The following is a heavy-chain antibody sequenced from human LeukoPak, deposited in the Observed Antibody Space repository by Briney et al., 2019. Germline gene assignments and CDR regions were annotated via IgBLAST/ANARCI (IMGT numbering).Heavy chain of an antibody. CDR3: ARRYYGDVYHFDY. CDR1: GGSISSSY. V-gene: IGHV4-59*08. Sequence: SEILSLTCTVSGGSISSSYWSWIRQPPGKGLEYVGYIFYSGSTDYNPSLKSRVTLSVDTSKNQFSLKLSSVTAADTAVYYCARRYYGDVYHFDYWGQGILVTVSS. J-gene: IGHJ4*02. D-gene: IGHD3-10*01. CDR2: IFYSGST.